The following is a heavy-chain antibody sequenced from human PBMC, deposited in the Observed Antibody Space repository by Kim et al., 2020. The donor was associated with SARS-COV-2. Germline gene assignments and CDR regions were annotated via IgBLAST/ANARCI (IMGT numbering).Heavy chain of an antibody. V-gene: IGHV4-31*03. CDR3: ARDLGSGVLFDY. J-gene: IGHJ4*02. CDR2: IYYSGST. Sequence: SETLSLTCTVSGGSISSGGYYWSWIRQHPGKGLEWIGYIYYSGSTYYNPSLKSRVTISVDTSKNQFSLKLSSVTAADTAVYYCARDLGSGVLFDYWGQGTLVTVSS. CDR1: GGSISSGGYY. D-gene: IGHD2-15*01.